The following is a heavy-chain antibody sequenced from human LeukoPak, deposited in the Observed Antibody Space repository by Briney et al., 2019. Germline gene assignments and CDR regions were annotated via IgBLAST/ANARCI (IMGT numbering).Heavy chain of an antibody. V-gene: IGHV4-39*01. D-gene: IGHD5-24*01. J-gene: IGHJ2*01. CDR1: RGSISSSIYY. Sequence: SETLSLTCTVSRGSISSSIYYWGWIRQPPGKGLEWIGSIYYSGSTYYNTSLKSRVTTSVDTSKNQFSLRVSSVTAADTAVYYCARQEMAPNYWYFDLWGRGTLVTVSS. CDR3: ARQEMAPNYWYFDL. CDR2: IYYSGST.